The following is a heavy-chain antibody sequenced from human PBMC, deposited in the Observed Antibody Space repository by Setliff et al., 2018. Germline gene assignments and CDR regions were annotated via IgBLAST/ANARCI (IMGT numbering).Heavy chain of an antibody. V-gene: IGHV4-38-2*01. CDR3: ARVGPYYYGSGSS. CDR2: IYHSGST. J-gene: IGHJ5*02. Sequence: SETLSLTCAVSGYSISSGYYWGWIRQPPGKGLEWIGSIYHSGSTYYNPSLKSRVTISVDTSKNQFSLKLSSVTAADTAVYYCARVGPYYYGSGSSWGQGTLVTVSS. CDR1: GYSISSGYY. D-gene: IGHD3-10*01.